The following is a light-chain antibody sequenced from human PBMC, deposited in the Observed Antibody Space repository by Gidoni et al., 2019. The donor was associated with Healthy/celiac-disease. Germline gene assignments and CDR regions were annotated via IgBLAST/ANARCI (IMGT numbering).Light chain of an antibody. CDR3: SSYTSSFVV. V-gene: IGLV2-14*01. CDR2: DVS. Sequence: QSALTQPASVSGSPGQSITISCTGTSSDVGGYNYVSCYQQHPGKAPKLIIYDVSNRPSGVSNRFSGSKSGNTASLTISGLQAEDEADYYCSSYTSSFVVFGGGTKLTVL. CDR1: SSDVGGYNY. J-gene: IGLJ2*01.